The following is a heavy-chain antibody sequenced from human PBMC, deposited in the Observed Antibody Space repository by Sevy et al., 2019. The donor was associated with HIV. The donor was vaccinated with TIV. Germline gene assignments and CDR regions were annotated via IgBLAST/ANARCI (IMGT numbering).Heavy chain of an antibody. Sequence: SETLSLTCTVSGDSISGYYWSWIRQPPGKGLEWIGYIYYSGITNYNPSLKIRVTISADTSKNQISLNLSSVTAADTAVYYCANGISARLDYWGQGTLVTVSS. CDR1: GDSISGYY. V-gene: IGHV4-59*01. CDR2: IYYSGIT. D-gene: IGHD6-6*01. CDR3: ANGISARLDY. J-gene: IGHJ4*02.